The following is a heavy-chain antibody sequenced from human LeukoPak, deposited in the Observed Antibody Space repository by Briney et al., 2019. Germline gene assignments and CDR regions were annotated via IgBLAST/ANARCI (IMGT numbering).Heavy chain of an antibody. CDR1: GFTFSSYA. J-gene: IGHJ6*03. D-gene: IGHD1-1*01. V-gene: IGHV3-23*01. Sequence: GGSLRLSCAASGFTFSSYAMSWVRQAPGKGLEWVSAISGSGGSTYYADSVKGRFTISRDNSKNTLYLQMNSLRAEDTAVYYCARSPSGNDYLKGNYYYYYMDVWGKGTTVTVSS. CDR3: ARSPSGNDYLKGNYYYYYMDV. CDR2: ISGSGGST.